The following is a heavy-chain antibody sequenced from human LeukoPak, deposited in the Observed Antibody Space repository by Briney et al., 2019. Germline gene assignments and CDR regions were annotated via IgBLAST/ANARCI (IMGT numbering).Heavy chain of an antibody. CDR2: IIPIFGTA. J-gene: IGHJ5*02. D-gene: IGHD2-21*01. Sequence: SVKVSCKASGGTFSIYAISWVRQAPGQGLEWMGGIIPIFGTANYAQKFQGRVTITADESTSTAYMELSSLRSEDTAVYYCARGGGIVVVITDTNWFDPWGQGTLVTVSS. CDR1: GGTFSIYA. V-gene: IGHV1-69*13. CDR3: ARGGGIVVVITDTNWFDP.